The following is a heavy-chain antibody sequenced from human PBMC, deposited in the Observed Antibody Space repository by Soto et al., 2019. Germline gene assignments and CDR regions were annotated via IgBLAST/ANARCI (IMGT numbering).Heavy chain of an antibody. CDR3: ARFSRNALYCSGCSCNNPLGSGANAFDI. J-gene: IGHJ3*02. V-gene: IGHV4-59*01. CDR2: IYYSGST. Sequence: SETLSLTCTVSGGSISSYYWSWIRQPPGKGLEWIGYIYYSGSTNYNPSLKSRVTISVDTSKNQFSLKLSSVTAADTAVSYCARFSRNALYCSGCSCNNPLGSGANAFDIWGQGTLVTVSS. D-gene: IGHD2-15*01. CDR1: GGSISSYY.